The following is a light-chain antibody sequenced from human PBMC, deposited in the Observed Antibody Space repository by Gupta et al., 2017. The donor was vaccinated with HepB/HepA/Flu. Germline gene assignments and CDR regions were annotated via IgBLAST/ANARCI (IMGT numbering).Light chain of an antibody. CDR3: HQYNNWPGT. Sequence: EIVMTQSPATLSVSPGESATLSCRASQSVSSNLAWYQQKPGQAPRLLIHGASTRGTGIPARFSAGGSGTEFALTISSLQSEDFAVYYCHQYNNWPGTFGQGTKVEIK. CDR2: GAS. J-gene: IGKJ1*01. CDR1: QSVSSN. V-gene: IGKV3-15*01.